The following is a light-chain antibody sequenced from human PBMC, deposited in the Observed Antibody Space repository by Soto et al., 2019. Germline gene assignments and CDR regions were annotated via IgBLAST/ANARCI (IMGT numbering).Light chain of an antibody. J-gene: IGLJ2*01. Sequence: QSVLTQPPSASGTPGQRVTISCSGSSSNIGTNTVNWYQQLPGTAPRLLIYRDIQRPSGVPDRFSGSKSGSSGSLAISALRSEDEAVYYCVTWDGSLRGVVFGGGTKLTVL. V-gene: IGLV1-47*01. CDR2: RDI. CDR1: SSNIGTNT. CDR3: VTWDGSLRGVV.